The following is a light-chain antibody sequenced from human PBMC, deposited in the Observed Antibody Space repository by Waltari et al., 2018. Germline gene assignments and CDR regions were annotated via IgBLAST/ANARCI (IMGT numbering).Light chain of an antibody. CDR1: QSILYSSNNKNY. CDR3: QHYYSIPRT. V-gene: IGKV4-1*01. J-gene: IGKJ3*01. CDR2: WAS. Sequence: DIVMTQSPDSLAVSLGERATINRKSSQSILYSSNNKNYLAWYQQKPGQPPKLLIYWASTRESGVPDRFSGSGSGTDFTLTISSLQAEDVAVYYCQHYYSIPRTFGPGTKVDIK.